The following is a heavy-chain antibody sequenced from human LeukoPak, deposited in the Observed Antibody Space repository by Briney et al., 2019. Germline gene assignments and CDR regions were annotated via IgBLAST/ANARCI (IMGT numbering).Heavy chain of an antibody. J-gene: IGHJ6*02. CDR3: ARVALGRRWLPSSYYYGMDV. CDR1: GYTFTSYG. V-gene: IGHV1-69*13. D-gene: IGHD5-24*01. Sequence: GASVKVSCKASGYTFTSYGISWVRQPPGQGLEWMGGIIPIFGTANYAQKFQGRVTITADESTSTAYMELSNLRSEDTAVYYCARVALGRRWLPSSYYYGMDVWGQGTTVTVSS. CDR2: IIPIFGTA.